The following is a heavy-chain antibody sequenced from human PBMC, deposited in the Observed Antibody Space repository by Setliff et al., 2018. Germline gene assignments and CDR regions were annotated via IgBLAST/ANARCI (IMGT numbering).Heavy chain of an antibody. CDR1: GYSFTSYW. CDR3: ARQAVAGSDAFDI. D-gene: IGHD6-19*01. Sequence: PGESLKISCKGFGYSFTSYWIGWVRQMPGKGLEWMGIIYPGDSDTRYSPSFQGQVTISADKSISTAYLQWSSLKASDTAMYYCARQAVAGSDAFDIWGQGTMVTVSS. V-gene: IGHV5-51*01. J-gene: IGHJ3*02. CDR2: IYPGDSDT.